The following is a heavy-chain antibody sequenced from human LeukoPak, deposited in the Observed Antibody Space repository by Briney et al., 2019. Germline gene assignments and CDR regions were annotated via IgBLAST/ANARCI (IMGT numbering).Heavy chain of an antibody. J-gene: IGHJ3*02. V-gene: IGHV3-72*01. CDR2: TGNKVNSYTT. D-gene: IGHD3-16*01. CDR1: GFTLSDLY. Sequence: GGSLRLSCAASGFTLSDLYMDWVRQAPGKGLEWVGRTGNKVNSYTTQYAASVKGRFTISRDDSKNSPYLQMNSLKTEDTAVYYCARDLLGTRSIWGQGTMVTVSS. CDR3: ARDLLGTRSI.